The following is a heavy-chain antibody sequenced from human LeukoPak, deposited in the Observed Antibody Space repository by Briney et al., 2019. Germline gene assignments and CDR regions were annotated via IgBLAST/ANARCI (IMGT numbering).Heavy chain of an antibody. CDR1: GFTVSSNY. D-gene: IGHD3-22*01. J-gene: IGHJ5*02. V-gene: IGHV3-53*01. CDR2: IYSGGST. Sequence: PGGSLRLSCAASGFTVSSNYMSWVRQAPGKGQEWVSVIYSGGSTYYADSVKGRFTISRDNSKNTLYLQMNSLRAEDTAVYYCAREDYDSSGHNWFDPWGQGTLVTVSS. CDR3: AREDYDSSGHNWFDP.